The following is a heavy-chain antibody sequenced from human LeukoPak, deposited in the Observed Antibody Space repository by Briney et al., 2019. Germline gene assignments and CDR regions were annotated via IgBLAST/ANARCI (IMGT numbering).Heavy chain of an antibody. CDR2: IKNDGSTT. V-gene: IGHV3-74*01. Sequence: GGSLRLSCAASGFTFSSYWMHWVRQPPGKGLVWVSRIKNDGSTTTYADSVKGRFTVSRDNAKNSLYLQMNSLRAEDTALYYCARLPYSSSVGYYYYYMDVWGKGTTVTVSS. D-gene: IGHD6-6*01. CDR3: ARLPYSSSVGYYYYYMDV. J-gene: IGHJ6*03. CDR1: GFTFSSYW.